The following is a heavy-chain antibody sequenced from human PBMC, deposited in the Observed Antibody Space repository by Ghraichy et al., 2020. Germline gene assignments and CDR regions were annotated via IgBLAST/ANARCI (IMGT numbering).Heavy chain of an antibody. Sequence: SETLSLTCAVYGGSVSGNYWSWIRQPPGKGLEWIGEINHSGSTDYNPSLKSRVTISPDTSKNQFSLKVTSVTAADTAVYYCAREPGYCGGGNCYGDWFDPWGQGTLVTVSS. D-gene: IGHD2-15*01. V-gene: IGHV4-34*01. CDR3: AREPGYCGGGNCYGDWFDP. CDR2: INHSGST. CDR1: GGSVSGNY. J-gene: IGHJ5*02.